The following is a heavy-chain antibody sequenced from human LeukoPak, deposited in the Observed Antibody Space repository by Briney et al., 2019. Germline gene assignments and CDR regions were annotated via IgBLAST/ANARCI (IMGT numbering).Heavy chain of an antibody. D-gene: IGHD6-13*01. Sequence: GGSLRLSCEASGLTFSSHAMHWVRQAPGKGLEWVAVISQDGSERHYTDSVKGRFTISRDSPRNTQYLQMNSLRAEDTAVYYCVREPGPGYFDYWGQGTLVTVSS. CDR1: GLTFSSHA. CDR3: VREPGPGYFDY. CDR2: ISQDGSER. J-gene: IGHJ4*02. V-gene: IGHV3-30-3*01.